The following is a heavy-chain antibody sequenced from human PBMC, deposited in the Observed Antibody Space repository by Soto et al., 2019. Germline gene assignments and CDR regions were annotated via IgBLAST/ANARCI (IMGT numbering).Heavy chain of an antibody. CDR2: ISGSGTST. J-gene: IGHJ4*02. CDR3: VKDLNYDNSGLYADF. V-gene: IGHV3-23*01. CDR1: GLAFNDYA. Sequence: EVQLLESGGGLVQPGGSLRLTCAAAGLAFNDYAMNWARQAPEKGLEWVSGISGSGTSTSYADSVKGRFTISRDNSKNTLYLQMNSLRAEDTAVYYCVKDLNYDNSGLYADFWGLGTLVTVSS. D-gene: IGHD3-22*01.